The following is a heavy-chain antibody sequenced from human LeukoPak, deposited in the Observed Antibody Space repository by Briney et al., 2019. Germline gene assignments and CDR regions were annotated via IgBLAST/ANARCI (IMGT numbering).Heavy chain of an antibody. V-gene: IGHV3-74*01. Sequence: PGGSLRLSCAASGFTFSSYWMHWVRQAPGKGLVWVSRINSDGSSTNYADSVKGRFTISRDNAKNTLYLQMNSLRAEDTAVYYCARVVAGKFSWFDPWGQGTLVTVSS. CDR1: GFTFSSYW. CDR2: INSDGSST. D-gene: IGHD6-19*01. CDR3: ARVVAGKFSWFDP. J-gene: IGHJ5*02.